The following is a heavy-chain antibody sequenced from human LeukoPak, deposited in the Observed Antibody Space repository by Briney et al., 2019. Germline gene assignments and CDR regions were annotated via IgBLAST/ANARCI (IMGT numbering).Heavy chain of an antibody. D-gene: IGHD3-10*01. J-gene: IGHJ5*02. Sequence: GGSLRLSCAASGFTVSSNYMSWVRQAPGKGLEWVSAIGGSGGSTYYADSVKGRFTISRDNSKKTLDLQMNILRAEDTAFYCAKGLVRGVIRPPWFDPWGQGTLVTVSS. CDR3: AKGLVRGVIRPPWFDP. V-gene: IGHV3-23*01. CDR2: IGGSGGST. CDR1: GFTVSSNY.